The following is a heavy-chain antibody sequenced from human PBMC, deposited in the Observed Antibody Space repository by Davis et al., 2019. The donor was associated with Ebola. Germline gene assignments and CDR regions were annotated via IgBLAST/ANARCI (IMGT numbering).Heavy chain of an antibody. V-gene: IGHV5-51*01. Sequence: GGSLRLSCKGSGYSFTSYWIGWVRQMPGKGLEWMGIIYPGDSDTRYSPSFQGQVTISADKSISTAYLQWSSLKASDTAMYYCARSRSYSSWNPDYWGQGTLVTVSS. J-gene: IGHJ4*02. CDR1: GYSFTSYW. D-gene: IGHD2-21*01. CDR3: ARSRSYSSWNPDY. CDR2: IYPGDSDT.